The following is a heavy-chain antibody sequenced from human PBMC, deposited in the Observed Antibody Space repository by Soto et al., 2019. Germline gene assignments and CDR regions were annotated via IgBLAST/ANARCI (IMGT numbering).Heavy chain of an antibody. Sequence: QVQLQESGPGLVKPSQTLSLTCTVSGGSISRGGYYWSWIRQHPGKGLEWIGYIYYSGSTYYNPSLKSSVTISVDTSKNQFSVNLSSVTAADTAVYFCAKSRLEQYFFDYWGQGTLVTVSS. CDR3: AKSRLEQYFFDY. J-gene: IGHJ4*02. CDR2: IYYSGST. V-gene: IGHV4-31*03. D-gene: IGHD6-19*01. CDR1: GGSISRGGYY.